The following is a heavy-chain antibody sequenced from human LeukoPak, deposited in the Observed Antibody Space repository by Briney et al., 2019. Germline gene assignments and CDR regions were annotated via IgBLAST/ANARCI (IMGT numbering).Heavy chain of an antibody. V-gene: IGHV3-48*01. CDR1: GFTFNTYT. D-gene: IGHD7-27*01. J-gene: IGHJ4*02. Sequence: PGGSLRPSCAASGFTFNTYTMNWVRQAPGKGLEWLSFINTKSKSIYYADSVKGRFTISRDNAKNPLYLQMNSLRAEDTALYYCVRDQNWAFDYWGQGTLVTVPS. CDR2: INTKSKSI. CDR3: VRDQNWAFDY.